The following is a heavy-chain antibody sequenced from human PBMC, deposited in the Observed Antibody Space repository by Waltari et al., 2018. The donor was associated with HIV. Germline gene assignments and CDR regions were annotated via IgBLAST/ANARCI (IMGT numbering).Heavy chain of an antibody. D-gene: IGHD1-7*01. J-gene: IGHJ4*02. CDR2: ISHSGKT. CDR3: ARLMSTTRFDS. CDR1: GYSITSAHY. Sequence: QVQLQESGPGLVKPSETRSLTCRVSGYSITSAHYWGWIRQPPGKGLQWIGSISHSGKTYYDPTLKSRINISRDTSKNLFSLELTSVTAADTAVYYCARLMSTTRFDSWGQGTLVSVSS. V-gene: IGHV4-38-2*01.